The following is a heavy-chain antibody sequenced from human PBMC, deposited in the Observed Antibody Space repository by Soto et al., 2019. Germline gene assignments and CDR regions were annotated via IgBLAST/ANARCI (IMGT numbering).Heavy chain of an antibody. V-gene: IGHV3-23*01. Sequence: EVQLSESGGGLVQPGGSQRLSCAASGFPFNTYAMTWVRQAPGKGLEWVSAISVSGDKTYYAESVRGRFAISRDNSQNILFLQMSGLRAEDTALYYCARKIYHRFDPWGQGTLLIVYS. CDR2: ISVSGDKT. CDR1: GFPFNTYA. CDR3: ARKIYHRFDP. D-gene: IGHD2-2*01. J-gene: IGHJ5*02.